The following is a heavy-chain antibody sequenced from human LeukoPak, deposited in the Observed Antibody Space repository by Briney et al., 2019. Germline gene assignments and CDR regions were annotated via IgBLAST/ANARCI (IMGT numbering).Heavy chain of an antibody. V-gene: IGHV3-7*01. Sequence: GGSLRLSCAASGFTFSDYYMSWIRQAPGKGLEWVANIKNDGAVKNYVDSVRGRFTISRDNAKNSLYLQMNSLRAEDTAVYYCAKDSYSKGDFWGQRVLVTVSS. D-gene: IGHD6-13*01. J-gene: IGHJ4*02. CDR1: GFTFSDYY. CDR3: AKDSYSKGDF. CDR2: IKNDGAVK.